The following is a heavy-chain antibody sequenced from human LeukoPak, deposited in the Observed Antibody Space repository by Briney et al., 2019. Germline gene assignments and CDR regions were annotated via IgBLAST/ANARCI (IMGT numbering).Heavy chain of an antibody. V-gene: IGHV4-59*01. Sequence: PSETLSLTCTVSGGSISSYYWSWIRQPPGKGLEWIGYIYYSGSTNYNPSLKSRVTISVDTSKDQFSLKLSSVTAADTAVYYCARVVPKNDYSNHYYYGMDVWGQGTTVTVSS. J-gene: IGHJ6*02. D-gene: IGHD4-11*01. CDR3: ARVVPKNDYSNHYYYGMDV. CDR1: GGSISSYY. CDR2: IYYSGST.